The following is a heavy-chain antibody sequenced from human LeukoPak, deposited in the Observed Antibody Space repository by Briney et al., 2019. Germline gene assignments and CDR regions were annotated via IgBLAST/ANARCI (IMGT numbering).Heavy chain of an antibody. V-gene: IGHV3-30*04. CDR2: ISYDGSNK. Sequence: GGSLRLSCAASGFTLSSYAMHWVRQAPGKGLEWVAVISYDGSNKYYADSVKGRFTISRDNSKNTLYLQMNSLRAEDTAVYYCARDLGSGWLIDYWGQGTLVTVSS. D-gene: IGHD6-19*01. CDR1: GFTLSSYA. J-gene: IGHJ4*02. CDR3: ARDLGSGWLIDY.